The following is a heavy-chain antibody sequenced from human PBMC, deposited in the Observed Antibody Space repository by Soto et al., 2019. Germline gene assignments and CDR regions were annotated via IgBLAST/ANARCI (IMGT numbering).Heavy chain of an antibody. CDR3: ASSSGYYGSGSSYYYFDS. CDR2: AYYIGST. J-gene: IGHJ4*02. Sequence: SETLSLTCNVSGVAVSSGGYYWSWIRQHPGKGLEWIGYAYYIGSTYYNPSLRSRLTISIDTSTNQFSLKLGSVTAADTAVYYCASSSGYYGSGSSYYYFDSWGQGTLVTVSS. D-gene: IGHD3-10*01. CDR1: GVAVSSGGYY. V-gene: IGHV4-31*03.